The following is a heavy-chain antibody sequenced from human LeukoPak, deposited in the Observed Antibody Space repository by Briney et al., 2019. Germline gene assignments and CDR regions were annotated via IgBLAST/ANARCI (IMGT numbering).Heavy chain of an antibody. V-gene: IGHV4-39*01. J-gene: IGHJ4*02. Sequence: PETLSLTCTVSGGSISSSSYYWGWIRQPPGKGLEWIGSISYSGSTYYNPSLKSRVTISVDTSKNQFSLKLSSVTAADTSVYYCARQPGGGFDYWGQGTLVTVSS. CDR2: ISYSGST. CDR3: ARQPGGGFDY. D-gene: IGHD3-16*01. CDR1: GGSISSSSYY.